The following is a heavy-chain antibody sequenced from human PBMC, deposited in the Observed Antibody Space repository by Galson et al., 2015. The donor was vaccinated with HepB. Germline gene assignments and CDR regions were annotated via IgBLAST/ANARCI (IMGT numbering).Heavy chain of an antibody. CDR2: ISYTGTYT. D-gene: IGHD4-17*01. J-gene: IGHJ2*01. V-gene: IGHV3-30*04. Sequence: SLRLSCAASGFSFSYFPMHGVRQAPGTGLDWLAVISYTGTYTNYADSGTVRITISRDNSKNALYLQMNSLRVEDTALYYCVRPRGEGAGDYQNWYFDLWGRGTLVTVSS. CDR3: VRPRGEGAGDYQNWYFDL. CDR1: GFSFSYFP.